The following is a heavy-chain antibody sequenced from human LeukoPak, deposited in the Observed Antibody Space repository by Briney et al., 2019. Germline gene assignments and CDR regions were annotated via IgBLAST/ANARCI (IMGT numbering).Heavy chain of an antibody. CDR3: ARGPSIGIDY. V-gene: IGHV1-2*02. CDR2: IDPNSGGT. Sequence: ASVKVSCKSSGYTFTASYVHWVRQAPGQGLEWMGWIDPNSGGTSYGHNFQDRATMTRDTSISTAYMELNRLTSDDTAVYYCARGPSIGIDYWGQGSLVTVSS. J-gene: IGHJ4*02. CDR1: GYTFTASY. D-gene: IGHD2-21*01.